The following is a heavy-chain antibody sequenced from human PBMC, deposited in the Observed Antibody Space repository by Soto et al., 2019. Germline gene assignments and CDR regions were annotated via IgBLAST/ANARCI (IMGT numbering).Heavy chain of an antibody. J-gene: IGHJ4*02. CDR3: ARGSAYYLH. CDR2: IYYSGST. D-gene: IGHD3-3*01. Sequence: QVQLQESGPGLVKPSETLSLTCTVSGDSISGYYWSWIRQPPGKGLEWIGYIYYSGSTNYNPSLKSRVTLSADTSKNQFSLKLSSVTAADTAVYFCARGSAYYLHWGQGTLVTVSS. V-gene: IGHV4-59*01. CDR1: GDSISGYY.